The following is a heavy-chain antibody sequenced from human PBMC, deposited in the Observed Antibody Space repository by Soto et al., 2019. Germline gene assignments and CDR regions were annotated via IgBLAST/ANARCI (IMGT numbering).Heavy chain of an antibody. CDR2: ISGYNGDT. D-gene: IGHD3-10*01. CDR1: GYTFTNYG. Sequence: VKRSCKASGYTFTNYGMTWVRQATGQGPEWMGWISGYNGDTYYAEKVQGRVTLTTDTSTSTAYMELRSLRSDDTAVYYCARDRQHGSGSYWYYWGQGTQVNVSS. J-gene: IGHJ4*02. CDR3: ARDRQHGSGSYWYY. V-gene: IGHV1-18*01.